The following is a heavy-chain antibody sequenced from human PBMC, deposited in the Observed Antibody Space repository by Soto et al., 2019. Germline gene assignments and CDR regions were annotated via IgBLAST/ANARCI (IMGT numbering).Heavy chain of an antibody. V-gene: IGHV4-39*01. D-gene: IGHD3-3*02. J-gene: IGHJ4*02. CDR2: MFYGVST. CDR1: GSSINSSGYY. Sequence: LSLTCTVSGSSINSSGYYWGWIRQPPGKGLEWIGSMFYGVSTYYNPSLKSRVTVSVDTSKNQFSLNLRSVTAADTAVYYCARLPSRHLVDYWGQGTLVTVS. CDR3: ARLPSRHLVDY.